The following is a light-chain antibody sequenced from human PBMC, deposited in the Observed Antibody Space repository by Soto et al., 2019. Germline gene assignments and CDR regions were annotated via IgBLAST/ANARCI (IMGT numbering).Light chain of an antibody. CDR3: QQTYSTPRT. V-gene: IGKV1-39*01. Sequence: DIQMTQSPSSLSASVGDSVTLTCRASQSISSYLNWYQQEPGKAPKLLIYAASTLQRGVPSKYTGSGSGTDFTLTISSLQPEDFATYYCQQTYSTPRTFGQGTKVEIK. CDR1: QSISSY. CDR2: AAS. J-gene: IGKJ1*01.